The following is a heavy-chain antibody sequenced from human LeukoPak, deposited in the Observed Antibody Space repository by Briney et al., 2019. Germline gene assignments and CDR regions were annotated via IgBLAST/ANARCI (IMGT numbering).Heavy chain of an antibody. D-gene: IGHD1-26*01. CDR3: ARSGIVGATVFGAFDI. CDR2: IYSGGST. V-gene: IGHV3-66*02. CDR1: GFTVSSNY. J-gene: IGHJ3*02. Sequence: GGSLRPSCAASGFTVSSNYLSWVRQAPGKGLEWVSVIYSGGSTYYADSVKGRFTISRDNSKNTLYLQMNSLRAEDTAVYYCARSGIVGATVFGAFDIWGQGTMVTVSS.